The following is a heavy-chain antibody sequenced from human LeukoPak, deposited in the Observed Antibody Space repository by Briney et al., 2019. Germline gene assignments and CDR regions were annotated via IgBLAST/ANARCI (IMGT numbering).Heavy chain of an antibody. CDR3: ARVVAIFGVAISGWFDP. D-gene: IGHD3-3*01. CDR1: GFTVRSNY. Sequence: GGSLRLSCAASGFTVRSNYMSWVRQAPGKGLEWVSVIYGGGSTYYADSVKGRFTISRDNSKNTLYLQMNSLRAEDTAVYYCARVVAIFGVAISGWFDPWGQGTLVTVSS. V-gene: IGHV3-53*01. J-gene: IGHJ5*02. CDR2: IYGGGST.